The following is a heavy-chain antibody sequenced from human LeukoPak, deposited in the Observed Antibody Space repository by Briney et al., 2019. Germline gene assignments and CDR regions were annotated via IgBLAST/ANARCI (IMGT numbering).Heavy chain of an antibody. CDR3: ARGTGSTAYPNWFDP. CDR1: GGSISSSSYY. CDR2: IYYSGST. V-gene: IGHV4-39*07. Sequence: SETLSLTCTVSGGSISSSSYYWGWIRQPPGKGLEWIGSIYYSGSTYYNPSLKSRVTISVDTSKNRFSLKLNSVTAADTAVYYCARGTGSTAYPNWFDPWGQGTLVTVSS. J-gene: IGHJ5*02. D-gene: IGHD3-16*01.